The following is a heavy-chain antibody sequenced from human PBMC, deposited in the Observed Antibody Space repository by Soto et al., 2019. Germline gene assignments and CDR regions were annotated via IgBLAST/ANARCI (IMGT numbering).Heavy chain of an antibody. CDR2: INPSGGST. CDR1: GYTFTSYY. CDR3: ARRRGNFPRTNAFDI. V-gene: IGHV1-46*01. J-gene: IGHJ3*02. D-gene: IGHD2-21*02. Sequence: ASVKVSCKASGYTFTSYYMHWVRQAPGQGLEWMGIINPSGGSTSYAQKFQGRVTMTRDTSTSTVYMELSSLRSEDTAVYYCARRRGNFPRTNAFDIWGQGTMVTVSS.